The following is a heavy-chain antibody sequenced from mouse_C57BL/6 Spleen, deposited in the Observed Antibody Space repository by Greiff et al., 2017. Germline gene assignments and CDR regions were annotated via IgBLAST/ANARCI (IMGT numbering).Heavy chain of an antibody. Sequence: EVHLVESGGGLVKPGGSLKLSCAASGFTFSSYAMSWVRQTPEKRLEWVATISDGGSYTYYPDNVKGRFTISRDNAKNNLYLQMSHLKSEDTAMYYCARGGRAYGSSYWYFDVWGTGTTVTVSS. V-gene: IGHV5-4*01. J-gene: IGHJ1*03. CDR2: ISDGGSYT. D-gene: IGHD1-1*01. CDR1: GFTFSSYA. CDR3: ARGGRAYGSSYWYFDV.